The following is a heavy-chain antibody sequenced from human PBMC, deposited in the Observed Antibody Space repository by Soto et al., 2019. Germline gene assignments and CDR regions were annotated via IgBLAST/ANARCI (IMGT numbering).Heavy chain of an antibody. CDR3: ARWSDEAASENDF. CDR2: ISGDGYNP. D-gene: IGHD2-15*01. J-gene: IGHJ4*02. V-gene: IGHV3-23*01. Sequence: GGSLRLSCAASGFIFNNYAMNWVRQAPGKGPEWVSAISGDGYNPYYADSVKGRFTISRDNSKNTVHLQMNSLGAEDTAVYYCARWSDEAASENDFWGQRTPVTVSS. CDR1: GFIFNNYA.